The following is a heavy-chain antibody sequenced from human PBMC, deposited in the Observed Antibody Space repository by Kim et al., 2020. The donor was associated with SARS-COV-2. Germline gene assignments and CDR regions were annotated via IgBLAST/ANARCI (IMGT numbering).Heavy chain of an antibody. Sequence: TYDEDSVKGRFTISRDKSKNTLYLQMNSLRAEDTAVYYCARESYDYFDSWGQGTLVTVSS. V-gene: IGHV3-66*01. J-gene: IGHJ4*02. CDR2: T. D-gene: IGHD5-12*01. CDR3: ARESYDYFDS.